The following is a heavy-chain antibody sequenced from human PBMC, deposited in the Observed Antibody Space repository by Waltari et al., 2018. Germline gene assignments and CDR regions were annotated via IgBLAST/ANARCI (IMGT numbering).Heavy chain of an antibody. J-gene: IGHJ4*02. Sequence: QVQLQESGPTLVKSSQTLSLTCSVSGGSVNRGGYYWSWVRQRPGRGLEWIGHIYYSGSTINSPSLASRLAIAVETSKNEFSVWLSSLTAADPAVYYCARASDGSYPFDTWGQGTRVTVS. CDR1: GGSVNRGGYY. CDR2: IYYSGST. D-gene: IGHD1-26*01. CDR3: ARASDGSYPFDT. V-gene: IGHV4-31*03.